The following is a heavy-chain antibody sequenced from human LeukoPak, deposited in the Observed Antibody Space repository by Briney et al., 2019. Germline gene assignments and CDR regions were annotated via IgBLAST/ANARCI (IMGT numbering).Heavy chain of an antibody. CDR1: GHTFTFYH. V-gene: IGHV1-69*06. D-gene: IGHD3-22*01. J-gene: IGHJ3*02. CDR2: IIPIFGTA. CDR3: AETNYYVYAFDI. Sequence: ASVKVSCKASGHTFTFYHIHWVRQAPGQGLEWMGGIIPIFGTANYAQKFQGRVTITADKSTSTAYMELSSLRSEDTAVYYCAETNYYVYAFDIWGQGTMVTVSS.